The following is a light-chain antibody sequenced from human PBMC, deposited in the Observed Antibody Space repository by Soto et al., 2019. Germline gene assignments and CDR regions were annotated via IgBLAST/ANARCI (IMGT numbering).Light chain of an antibody. CDR3: QQYDNLPRT. Sequence: DIQMTQSPSSLSASVGDRVTITCQASQDISNYLNWFQQKSGKAPKLLIYDASTLEIGVPSRFSGSGSGTDFTFTISSLQPEDIATYYCQQYDNLPRTFGPGTKVDIK. CDR1: QDISNY. CDR2: DAS. J-gene: IGKJ3*01. V-gene: IGKV1-33*01.